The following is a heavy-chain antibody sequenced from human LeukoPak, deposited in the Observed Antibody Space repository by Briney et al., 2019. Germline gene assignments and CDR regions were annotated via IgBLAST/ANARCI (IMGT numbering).Heavy chain of an antibody. J-gene: IGHJ4*02. CDR2: IIPIFGTA. CDR3: ARGTTVTTPFDY. V-gene: IGHV1-69*13. CDR1: GYTFTGYY. D-gene: IGHD4-17*01. Sequence: SVKVSCKASGYTFTGYYMHWVRQAPGQGLEWMGGIIPIFGTANYAQKFQGRVTITADESTSTAYMELSSLRSEDTAVYYCARGTTVTTPFDYWGQGTLVTVSS.